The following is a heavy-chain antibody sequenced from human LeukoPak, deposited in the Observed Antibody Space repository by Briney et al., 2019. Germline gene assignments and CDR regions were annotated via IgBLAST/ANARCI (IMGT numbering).Heavy chain of an antibody. CDR3: ARDWTYYYDSSGYYDY. Sequence: PGGSLRLSCAASGFTFSSYSMNWVRQAPGKGLEWVSYISSSSSTIYYADSVKGRFTISRDNAKNSLYLQMNSLRAEDTAVYYCARDWTYYYDSSGYYDYWGQGTLVTVSS. D-gene: IGHD3-22*01. CDR1: GFTFSSYS. V-gene: IGHV3-48*04. J-gene: IGHJ4*02. CDR2: ISSSSSTI.